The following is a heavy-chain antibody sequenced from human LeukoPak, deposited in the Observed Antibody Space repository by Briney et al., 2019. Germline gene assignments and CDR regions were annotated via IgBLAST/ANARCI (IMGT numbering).Heavy chain of an antibody. CDR2: IRYDGSNK. CDR3: AKDLLINRSSSSSWGWDV. V-gene: IGHV3-30*02. D-gene: IGHD6-19*01. J-gene: IGHJ6*04. Sequence: PGGSLRLSCAASGFTFSSYGMHWVRQAPGKGLEWVAFIRYDGSNKYYADSVKGRFTISRDNSKNTLYLQMNSLRPEDTAVYYCAKDLLINRSSSSSWGWDVWGKGTTVTVSS. CDR1: GFTFSSYG.